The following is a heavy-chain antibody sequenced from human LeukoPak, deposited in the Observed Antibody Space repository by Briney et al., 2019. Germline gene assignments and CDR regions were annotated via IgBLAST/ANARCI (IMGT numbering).Heavy chain of an antibody. CDR2: INPNSGGT. J-gene: IGHJ4*02. V-gene: IGHV1-2*06. D-gene: IGHD5-18*01. CDR3: ARVGYSYGYPPGQFDY. CDR1: GYTFTGYY. Sequence: GASVKVSCKASGYTFTGYYMHWVRQAPGQGLEWMGRINPNSGGTNYAQKFQGRVTMTRDTSISTAYMELSRLRSDDTAVYYCARVGYSYGYPPGQFDYSGQGTLVTVSS.